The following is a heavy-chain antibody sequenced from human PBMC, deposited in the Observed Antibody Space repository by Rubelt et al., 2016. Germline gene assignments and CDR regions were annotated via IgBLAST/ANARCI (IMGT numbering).Heavy chain of an antibody. CDR2: VSESGTT. Sequence: QPQLQESGPGLVKPSETLSLTCTVSSGSINDNSYYWGWVRQPPGKGLEWIGSVSESGTTHYNTSLKSRVTIFVDKSKIQLSLRRDSVTAADEALYFCAKRARDESREFYYMDVWGKGTTVTVSS. J-gene: IGHJ6*03. CDR3: AKRARDESREFYYMDV. CDR1: SGSINDNSYY. V-gene: IGHV4-39*01. D-gene: IGHD3-22*01.